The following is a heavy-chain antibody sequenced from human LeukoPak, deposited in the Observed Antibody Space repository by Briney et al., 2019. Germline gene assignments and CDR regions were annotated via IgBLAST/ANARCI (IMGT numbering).Heavy chain of an antibody. J-gene: IGHJ1*01. D-gene: IGHD6-19*01. V-gene: IGHV3-21*01. CDR2: ISSSSSYI. Sequence: GGTLRLSCAASGLTFSSYSMNWVRQAPGEGLEWVSSISSSSSYIYYADSVKGRSTISRDNAKNSMYLQMNSLRAEDTAVYYCARDGAVAGRIFFQHWGQGTLVTVSS. CDR1: GLTFSSYS. CDR3: ARDGAVAGRIFFQH.